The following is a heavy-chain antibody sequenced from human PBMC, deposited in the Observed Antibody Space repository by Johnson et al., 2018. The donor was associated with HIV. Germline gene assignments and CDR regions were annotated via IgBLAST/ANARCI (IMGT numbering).Heavy chain of an antibody. CDR1: GFTFSGSA. CDR2: IRSKANSYAT. V-gene: IGHV3-73*02. D-gene: IGHD3-10*01. CDR3: TRVPTYYYGSGPTADAFDI. Sequence: VQLVESGGGLVQPGGSLKLSCAASGFTFSGSAMHWVRQASGKGLEWVGRIRSKANSYATASAASVKGRFTISRDDSKNTAYLQMNSLKTEDTAVYYCTRVPTYYYGSGPTADAFDIWGQGTMVTVSS. J-gene: IGHJ3*02.